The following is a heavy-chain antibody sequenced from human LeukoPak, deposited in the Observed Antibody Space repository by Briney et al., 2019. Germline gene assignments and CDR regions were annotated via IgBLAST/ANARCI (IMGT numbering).Heavy chain of an antibody. J-gene: IGHJ6*03. CDR2: INPNSGGT. Sequence: ASVKVSCKASGYTFTGYYMHWVRQAPGQGLEWMGWINPNSGGTSYAQKFQGRVTMTRDTSTSTVYMELSSLRSEDTAVYYCARVGYDILTGYPPKLTDTTKYYCYYMDVRGKGTTVTISS. CDR1: GYTFTGYY. CDR3: ARVGYDILTGYPPKLTDTTKYYCYYMDV. V-gene: IGHV1-2*02. D-gene: IGHD3-9*01.